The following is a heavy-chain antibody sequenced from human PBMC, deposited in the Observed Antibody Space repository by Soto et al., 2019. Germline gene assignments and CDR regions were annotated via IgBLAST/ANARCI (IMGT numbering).Heavy chain of an antibody. Sequence: ASVKVSCKTSRYIFTGYYMHWVRQAPGQGLEWMGWINPNSGDTNYAQRFKGRVSMTSDTSINTAYLELSRLRPGDTAVFFCARSHSAYHYHAMDAWGQGTTVTVS. V-gene: IGHV1-2*02. CDR3: ARSHSAYHYHAMDA. CDR1: RYIFTGYY. CDR2: INPNSGDT. J-gene: IGHJ6*02.